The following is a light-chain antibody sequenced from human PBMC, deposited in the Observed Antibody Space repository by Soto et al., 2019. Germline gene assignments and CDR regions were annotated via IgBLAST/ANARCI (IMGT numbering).Light chain of an antibody. CDR1: SSDVGGYNY. V-gene: IGLV2-14*03. CDR2: DVS. CDR3: TSYTGSSSPYV. J-gene: IGLJ1*01. Sequence: QSALTQPASVSGSPGQSITISCTGTSSDVGGYNYVSWYQHYPGKAPKLMIYDVSNRPSGVSNRFSGSKSGNTASLTISGLQAEDEADYYCTSYTGSSSPYVFGTGTKLTVL.